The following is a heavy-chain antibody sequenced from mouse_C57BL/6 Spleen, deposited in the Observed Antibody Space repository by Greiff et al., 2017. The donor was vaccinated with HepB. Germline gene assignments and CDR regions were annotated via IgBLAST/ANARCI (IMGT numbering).Heavy chain of an antibody. V-gene: IGHV1-55*01. J-gene: IGHJ2*01. CDR2: IYPGSGST. Sequence: QVQLQQPGAELVKPGASVKMSCKASGYTFTSYWITWVKQRPGQGLEWIGDIYPGSGSTNYNEKFKSKATLTVDTSSCTAYMQLSSLTSEDSAVYYCASEGLWAYYFDYWGQGTTLTVSS. CDR3: ASEGLWAYYFDY. D-gene: IGHD1-1*02. CDR1: GYTFTSYW.